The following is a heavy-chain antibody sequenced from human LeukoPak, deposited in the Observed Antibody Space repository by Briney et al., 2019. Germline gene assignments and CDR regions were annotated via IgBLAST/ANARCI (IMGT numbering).Heavy chain of an antibody. D-gene: IGHD2-2*01. J-gene: IGHJ4*02. Sequence: GASVKVSCKASGYTFSGYYIHWLRQAPGQGLEWLGWINPNSGGTNYAQKFQGRVTMTRDTSISTVYMELSRLRSDDTAVYYCASGGAAYCSSASCYHMEYFDYWGQGNVVTVSS. CDR2: INPNSGGT. CDR1: GYTFSGYY. V-gene: IGHV1-2*02. CDR3: ASGGAAYCSSASCYHMEYFDY.